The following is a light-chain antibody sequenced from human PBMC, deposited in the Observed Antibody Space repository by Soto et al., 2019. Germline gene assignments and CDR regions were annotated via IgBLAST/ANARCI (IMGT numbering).Light chain of an antibody. V-gene: IGKV2-28*01. Sequence: EIVMTQSPLSLPVTPGEPASISCRSSQTLLHSNVNNYLDWYLQKPGQSRQLLIYLGSILSSGVPYRFSGSGSGTDFTLKISRVQPEDVALYYGMPAQKCPLTFGRGTRVEIK. J-gene: IGKJ5*01. CDR1: QTLLHSNVNNY. CDR3: MPAQKCPLT. CDR2: LGS.